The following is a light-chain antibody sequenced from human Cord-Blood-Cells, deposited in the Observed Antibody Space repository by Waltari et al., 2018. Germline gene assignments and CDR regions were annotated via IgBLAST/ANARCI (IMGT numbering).Light chain of an antibody. Sequence: DIQMTQSPSSLSASVGDRVTITCRASQGISNYLAWYQQKPGKVPKLLIYAASTLQSGVPSRFSGSGTGTDFTLTISSLQPEDVATYYCQKYNSAPITFVQGTRLEIK. CDR1: QGISNY. J-gene: IGKJ5*01. CDR3: QKYNSAPIT. CDR2: AAS. V-gene: IGKV1-27*01.